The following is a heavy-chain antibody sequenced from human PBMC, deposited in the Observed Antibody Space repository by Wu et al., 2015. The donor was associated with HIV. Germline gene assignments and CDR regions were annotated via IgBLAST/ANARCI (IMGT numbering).Heavy chain of an antibody. CDR1: GYTFTSYD. V-gene: IGHV1-8*01. CDR2: MNPKSGNT. CDR3: ARAYYYDYTGYQRADAFDI. J-gene: IGHJ3*02. Sequence: QVQLVQLGTEVKRPGASLKVSCKXSGYTFTSYDINWVRQATGQGLEWMGWMNPKSGNTGYAQKFQGRVTMTRNTSITTAYMELRSLRSDDTAIYYCARAYYYDYTGYQRADAFDIWGQGTMVTVSS. D-gene: IGHD3-22*01.